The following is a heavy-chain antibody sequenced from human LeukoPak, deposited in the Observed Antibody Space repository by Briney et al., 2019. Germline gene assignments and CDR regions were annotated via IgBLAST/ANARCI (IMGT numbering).Heavy chain of an antibody. CDR3: ARGIRMIVVLDY. D-gene: IGHD3-22*01. J-gene: IGHJ4*02. Sequence: GGSLRLSCAGSGFTFSSHAMSWVRQAPGKGLEWVSSITSSSSYIYYADSVKGRFTISRDNAKNSLYLQMNSLRAEDTAVYYCARGIRMIVVLDYWGQGTLVTVSS. CDR2: ITSSSSYI. V-gene: IGHV3-21*01. CDR1: GFTFSSHA.